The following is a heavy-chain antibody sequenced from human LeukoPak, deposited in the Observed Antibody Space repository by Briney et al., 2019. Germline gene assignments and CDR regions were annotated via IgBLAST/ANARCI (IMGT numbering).Heavy chain of an antibody. CDR1: GGTFSSYA. D-gene: IGHD3-10*01. V-gene: IGHV1-69*04. J-gene: IGHJ6*02. CDR2: IIPILGIA. CDR3: ARDLSMVRGVTYKDV. Sequence: GASVKVSCKASGGTFSSYAISWVRQAPGQGLEWMGRIIPILGIANYAQKFQGRVTITADKSTSTAYMELGSLRSEDTAVYYCARDLSMVRGVTYKDVWGQGTTVTVSS.